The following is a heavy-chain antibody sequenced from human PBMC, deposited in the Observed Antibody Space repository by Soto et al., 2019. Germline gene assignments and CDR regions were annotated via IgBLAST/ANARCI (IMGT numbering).Heavy chain of an antibody. CDR1: GGSISSGGYS. CDR2: IYHSGNT. V-gene: IGHV4-30-2*01. J-gene: IGHJ3*01. Sequence: ASETLSLTCAVSGGSISSGGYSWTWIRQPPGKGLEWIGYIYHSGNTYYNPSLKSRVTISGDRSKNQFTLNLSSVTPAHTAVYYCASNVPADDALDVWGQGTMVTVSS. D-gene: IGHD2-2*01. CDR3: ASNVPADDALDV.